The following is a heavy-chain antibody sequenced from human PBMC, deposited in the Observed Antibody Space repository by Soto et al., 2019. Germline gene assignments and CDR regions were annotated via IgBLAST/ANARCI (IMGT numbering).Heavy chain of an antibody. CDR2: LSGSGGST. CDR3: AKDLRDWGFFDY. CDR1: GFTSHTYA. J-gene: IGHJ4*02. V-gene: IGHV3-23*01. Sequence: GGSLRLSCAASGFTSHTYAMGWVRQAPGKGLEWVSSLSGSGGSTNYAGSVKGRFSISRDNSKDTLYLQMNNLRPEDTAMYYCAKDLRDWGFFDYWGLGTLVTVSS. D-gene: IGHD3-16*01.